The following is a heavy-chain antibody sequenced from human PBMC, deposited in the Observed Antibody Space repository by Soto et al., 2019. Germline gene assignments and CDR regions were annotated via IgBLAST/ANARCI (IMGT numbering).Heavy chain of an antibody. Sequence: EVQLLESGGDLVQPGGSLRLSCAASGFTFNIYAMTWVRQAPGKGLQWVSTISNDGSTTYYADSVKGRFTISRANSKNTLYLQMNGLRAADTAVYYCAKDRPHTWNVGYHYAVDAWGQGTEVTVS. J-gene: IGHJ6*02. CDR2: ISNDGSTT. CDR1: GFTFNIYA. D-gene: IGHD1-1*01. CDR3: AKDRPHTWNVGYHYAVDA. V-gene: IGHV3-23*01.